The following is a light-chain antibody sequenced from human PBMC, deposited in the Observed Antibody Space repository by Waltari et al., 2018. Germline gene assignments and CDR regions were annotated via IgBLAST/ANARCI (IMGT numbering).Light chain of an antibody. CDR3: SSYRSSNKVV. CDR1: GRATGTFTY. Sequence: QSALAQPASVSGSPGPSTPISCPGPGRATGTFTYVSWYQQHPGKAPKLLIYEVTNRPSGVSYRFSGSKSGDTASLTISGLQAEDEADYYCSSYRSSNKVVFGGGTKVTVL. V-gene: IGLV2-14*01. CDR2: EVT. J-gene: IGLJ2*01.